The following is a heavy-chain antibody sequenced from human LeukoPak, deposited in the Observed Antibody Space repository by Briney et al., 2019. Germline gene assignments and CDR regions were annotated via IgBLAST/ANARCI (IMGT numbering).Heavy chain of an antibody. J-gene: IGHJ5*02. CDR3: ARRFRYYYDSSGYYWDWFDP. CDR1: GFTFSSYS. D-gene: IGHD3-22*01. Sequence: GGSLRLSCAASGFTFSSYSMNWVRQAPGKGLEWVSSVSSSSSYIYYADSVKGRFTISRDNAKNSLYLQMNSLRAEDTAVYYCARRFRYYYDSSGYYWDWFDPWGQGTLVTVSS. V-gene: IGHV3-21*01. CDR2: VSSSSSYI.